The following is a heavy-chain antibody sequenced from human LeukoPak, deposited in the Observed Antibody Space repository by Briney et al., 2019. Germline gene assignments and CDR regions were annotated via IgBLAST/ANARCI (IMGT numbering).Heavy chain of an antibody. J-gene: IGHJ5*02. CDR3: ARRKVVKRGNHNWFDP. D-gene: IGHD3-22*01. Sequence: PSETLSLTCTVSGGSISSSSYYWGWIRQPPGKGLEWIGSIYYSGSTNYNPSLKSRVTISVDTSKNQFSLKLSSVTAADTAVYYCARRKVVKRGNHNWFDPWGQGTLVTVSS. V-gene: IGHV4-39*07. CDR1: GGSISSSSYY. CDR2: IYYSGST.